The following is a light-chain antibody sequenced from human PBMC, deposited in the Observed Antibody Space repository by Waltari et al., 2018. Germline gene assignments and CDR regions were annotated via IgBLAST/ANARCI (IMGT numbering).Light chain of an antibody. V-gene: IGLV3-21*03. CDR1: DIGTRS. CDR3: HVWDTRTDHVV. Sequence: SYVLTQPPSVSVAPGKTARIPCGGNDIGTRSVHWYQQKPGQAPVLVVVDDSDRPSGIPERFSGSNSANTATLTISRVEAGDEADYYCHVWDTRTDHVVFGGGTKLTVL. CDR2: DDS. J-gene: IGLJ2*01.